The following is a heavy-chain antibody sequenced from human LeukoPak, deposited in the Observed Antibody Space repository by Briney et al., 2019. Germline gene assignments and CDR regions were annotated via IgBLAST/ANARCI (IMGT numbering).Heavy chain of an antibody. D-gene: IGHD4-17*01. CDR3: ARVTYGDYVEYMDV. V-gene: IGHV1-18*01. Sequence: GASVKVSCKASGYTLTSYGISWVRRAPGQGLEWMGWISAYNGNTNYAQKLQGRVTMTTDTSTSTAYMELRSLRSDDTAVYYCARVTYGDYVEYMDVWGQGTTVTVSS. J-gene: IGHJ6*02. CDR2: ISAYNGNT. CDR1: GYTLTSYG.